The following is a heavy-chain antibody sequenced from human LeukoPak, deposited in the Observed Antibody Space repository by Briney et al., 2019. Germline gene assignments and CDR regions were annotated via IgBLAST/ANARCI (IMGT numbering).Heavy chain of an antibody. CDR2: IYYGGST. CDR3: ARRSHCTGDSCYPV. CDR1: GDSMTSSNHY. J-gene: IGHJ6*02. V-gene: IGHV4-39*01. D-gene: IGHD2-15*01. Sequence: SETLSLTCTVSGDSMTSSNHYWVWIRQPPGKGLEWIGSIYYGGSTYYNPSLKSRVTISQDTSKNQFSMKVNTVTAADTAVYHCARRSHCTGDSCYPVWGQGTTVTLSS.